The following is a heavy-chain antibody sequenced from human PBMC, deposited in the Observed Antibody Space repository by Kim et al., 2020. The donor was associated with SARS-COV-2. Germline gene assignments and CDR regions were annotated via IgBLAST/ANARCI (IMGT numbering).Heavy chain of an antibody. CDR3: THYDSSGYYNYYYYYYGMDV. Sequence: RFTISRDASKNTLYLQMNSLKTEDTAVYYCTHYDSSGYYNYYYYYYGMDVWGQGTTVTVSS. D-gene: IGHD3-22*01. J-gene: IGHJ6*02. V-gene: IGHV3-15*01.